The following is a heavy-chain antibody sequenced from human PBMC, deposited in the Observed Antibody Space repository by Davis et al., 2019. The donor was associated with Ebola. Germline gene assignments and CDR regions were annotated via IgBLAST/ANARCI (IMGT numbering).Heavy chain of an antibody. V-gene: IGHV3-48*04. CDR1: GFTFSSYW. D-gene: IGHD1-26*01. CDR2: ISSSGSTI. CDR3: ARDGGYSGSYYAGY. J-gene: IGHJ4*02. Sequence: GESLKISCAASGFTFSSYWMSWVRQAPGKGLEWVSYISSSGSTIYYADSVKGRFTISRDNAKNSLYLQMNSLRAEDTAVYYCARDGGYSGSYYAGYWGQGTLVTVSS.